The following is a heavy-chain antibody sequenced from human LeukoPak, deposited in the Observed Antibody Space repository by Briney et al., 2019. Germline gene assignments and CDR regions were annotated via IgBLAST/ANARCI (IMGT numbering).Heavy chain of an antibody. Sequence: PGGSLRLSCAASGFTFSSYWMHWVRQAPGKGLVWVSRINPDGSNTRYADSVKGRFTISRDNAKTTLYLQMNSLRAEDTNIYYCVREDSSGYHLPLFDYWGQGTLVTVSS. J-gene: IGHJ4*02. CDR1: GFTFSSYW. CDR3: VREDSSGYHLPLFDY. CDR2: INPDGSNT. V-gene: IGHV3-74*01. D-gene: IGHD3-22*01.